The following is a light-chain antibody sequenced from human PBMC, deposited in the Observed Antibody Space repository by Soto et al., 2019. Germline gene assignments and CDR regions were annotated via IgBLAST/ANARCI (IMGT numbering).Light chain of an antibody. V-gene: IGLV2-11*01. J-gene: IGLJ3*02. Sequence: QSALTQPRSVSGSPGQSVTISCTGTASDVGYYNYVSWYQQFPGKAPKLIIYDVSKRPSGVPDRFSGSKSGNTASLTISGLQAEDEAVYYCYSYIPLSTGVFGGGTKLTVL. CDR2: DVS. CDR3: YSYIPLSTGV. CDR1: ASDVGYYNY.